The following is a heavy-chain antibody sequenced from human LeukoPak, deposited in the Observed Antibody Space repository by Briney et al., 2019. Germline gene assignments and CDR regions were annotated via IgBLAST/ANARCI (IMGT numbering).Heavy chain of an antibody. J-gene: IGHJ3*01. D-gene: IGHD5-12*01. CDR3: ARVKEASAFDV. Sequence: GGSLRLSCAASGFTFSSYEMNWVRQAPGKGLEWVSSISSSSKYIYQADSLKGRFTISRDNAKNSLYLQMNSLRAEDTAVYYCARVKEASAFDVWGQGTMVTVSS. CDR2: ISSSSKYI. CDR1: GFTFSSYE. V-gene: IGHV3-21*01.